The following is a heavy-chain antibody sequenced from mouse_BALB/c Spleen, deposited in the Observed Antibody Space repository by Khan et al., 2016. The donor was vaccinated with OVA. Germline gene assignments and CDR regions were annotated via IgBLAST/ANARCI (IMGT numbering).Heavy chain of an antibody. CDR2: INPKNGGT. Sequence: EVKLQESGPELVKPGASVKISCKTSGYTFPEYTVHWVKQSLGKSLDWIGVINPKNGGTAYNQTFKGKATLTVDKYSSTAYMEFRSLTSDDSAVYYCARDAGRYWGQGTSVTVAS. J-gene: IGHJ4*01. D-gene: IGHD3-3*01. CDR3: ARDAGRY. V-gene: IGHV1-18*01. CDR1: GYTFPEYT.